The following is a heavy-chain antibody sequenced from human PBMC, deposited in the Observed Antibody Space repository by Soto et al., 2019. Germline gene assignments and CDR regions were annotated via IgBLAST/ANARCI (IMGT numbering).Heavy chain of an antibody. D-gene: IGHD6-13*01. CDR2: IWYDGSNK. CDR1: GFTFSSYG. CDR3: ARVCGIAAAGRTDNWFDP. Sequence: HPGGSLRLSCAASGFTFSSYGMHWVRQAPGKGLEWVAVIWYDGSNKYYADSVKGRFTISRDNSKNTLYLQMNSLRAEDTAVYYCARVCGIAAAGRTDNWFDPWGQGTLVTVSS. V-gene: IGHV3-33*01. J-gene: IGHJ5*02.